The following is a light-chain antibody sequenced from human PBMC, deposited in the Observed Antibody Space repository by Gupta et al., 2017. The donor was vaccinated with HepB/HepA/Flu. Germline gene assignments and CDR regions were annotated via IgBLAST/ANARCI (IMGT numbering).Light chain of an antibody. V-gene: IGKV3-20*01. CDR3: QQYGTSPRT. CDR2: GAS. J-gene: IGKJ1*01. Sequence: ELVLTQSPRAMLLFTGERATLSSSTSRSVSSSYLAWYQQKPGQAPRLLIYGASSRATGIPARFSGSGSGTDFTLTISSLEPEDFAVYYCQQYGTSPRTFGQGTKVEIK. CDR1: RSVSSSY.